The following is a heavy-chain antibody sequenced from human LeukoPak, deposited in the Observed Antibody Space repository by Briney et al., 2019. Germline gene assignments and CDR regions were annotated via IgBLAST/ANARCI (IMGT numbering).Heavy chain of an antibody. V-gene: IGHV4-39*07. D-gene: IGHD5-18*01. CDR1: GGSISSSSYY. J-gene: IGHJ6*02. Sequence: SETLSLTCTVSGGSISSSSYYWGWIRQPPGKGLEWIGSIYYSGSTYYNPSLKSRVTISVDTSKNQFSLKLSSVTAADTAVYYCARVGYSKGDYYGMDVWGQGTTVTVSS. CDR3: ARVGYSKGDYYGMDV. CDR2: IYYSGST.